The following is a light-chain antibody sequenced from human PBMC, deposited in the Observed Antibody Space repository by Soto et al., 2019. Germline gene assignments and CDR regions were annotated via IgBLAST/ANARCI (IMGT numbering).Light chain of an antibody. V-gene: IGLV3-1*01. CDR3: QAWDNSVV. CDR1: NLGNKY. Sequence: SYELTQPPSVSVSPGQTASITCSGDNLGNKYACWYRQKPGQSPVLVIYQDTKRPPGIPERFSGSNSGNTATPTISGTQTMDEADYYCQAWDNSVVFGGGTKLTVL. J-gene: IGLJ2*01. CDR2: QDT.